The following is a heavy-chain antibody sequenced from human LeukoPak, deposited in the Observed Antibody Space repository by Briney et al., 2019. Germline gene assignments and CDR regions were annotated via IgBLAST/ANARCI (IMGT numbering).Heavy chain of an antibody. CDR2: ISWNSGSI. J-gene: IGHJ4*02. V-gene: IGHV3-9*03. CDR1: GFTFDDYA. CDR3: AKGGYCSSTSCYFDY. Sequence: GGSLRLSCAASGFTFDDYAMHWVRQAPGKGLEWVSGISWNSGSIGYADSVKGRFTISRGNAKNSLYLQMNSLRAEDMALYYCAKGGYCSSTSCYFDYWGQGTLVTVSS. D-gene: IGHD2-2*01.